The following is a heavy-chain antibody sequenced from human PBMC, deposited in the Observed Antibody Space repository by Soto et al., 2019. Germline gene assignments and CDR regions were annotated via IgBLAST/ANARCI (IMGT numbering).Heavy chain of an antibody. CDR2: ISYDGSKQ. D-gene: IGHD3-16*01. Sequence: PGGSLRLSCAASGFRFSSYGMHWVRQAPGKGLEWVALISYDGSKQFYADSVKGRLTISRDNDKDMVHLQMNSLRVEDTAVYYCARDATFGTKGGSFDIWGHGTLVTVSS. V-gene: IGHV3-30*03. CDR3: ARDATFGTKGGSFDI. J-gene: IGHJ3*02. CDR1: GFRFSSYG.